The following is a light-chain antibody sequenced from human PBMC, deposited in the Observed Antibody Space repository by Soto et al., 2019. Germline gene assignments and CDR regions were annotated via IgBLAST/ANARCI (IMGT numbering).Light chain of an antibody. CDR2: SVS. CDR3: ISYTVSTYYV. Sequence: QSVLTHPASVSWSPGQAITISCSGTSSDIGTYDHVAWFQQFPGKTPKLVIYSVSDRPSGVSYRFSGSKSGNTASLTISGLQADEEADYYCISYTVSTYYVFGTGTKVTAL. J-gene: IGLJ1*01. V-gene: IGLV2-14*01. CDR1: SSDIGTYDH.